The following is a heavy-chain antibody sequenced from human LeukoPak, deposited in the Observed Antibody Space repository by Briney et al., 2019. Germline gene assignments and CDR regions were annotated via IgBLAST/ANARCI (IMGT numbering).Heavy chain of an antibody. CDR3: ARDRVWYWSSTSCYLPFI. Sequence: GGSLRLSCAASGFTFSSYAMHWVRQAPGKGLEWVAVISYDGSNKYYADSVKGRFTISRDNSKNTLYLQMNSLRAEDTAVYYCARDRVWYWSSTSCYLPFIWGQGTMVIVSS. J-gene: IGHJ3*02. D-gene: IGHD2-2*01. CDR1: GFTFSSYA. CDR2: ISYDGSNK. V-gene: IGHV3-30*01.